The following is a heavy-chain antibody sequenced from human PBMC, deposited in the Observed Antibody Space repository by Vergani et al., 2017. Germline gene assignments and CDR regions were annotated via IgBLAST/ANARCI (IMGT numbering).Heavy chain of an antibody. CDR2: ISGSGGNT. CDR3: AKARDPNCKGGNCYSYYYGLDL. V-gene: IGHV3-23*01. J-gene: IGHJ6*02. CDR1: GFTFSSYA. D-gene: IGHD2-21*01. Sequence: EVQLLESGGNLIQPWGSLRLSCGASGFTFSSYAMTWVRLAPGKGLQWVSAISGSGGNTFYTDSVKGRFTISRDNSKDTLYLQMNSLRVEDTAIYYCAKARDPNCKGGNCYSYYYGLDLWGQGTTVTVSS.